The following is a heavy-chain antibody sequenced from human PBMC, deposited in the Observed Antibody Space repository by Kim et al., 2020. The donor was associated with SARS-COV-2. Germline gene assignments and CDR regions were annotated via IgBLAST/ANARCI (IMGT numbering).Heavy chain of an antibody. CDR1: GGSISSSNW. D-gene: IGHD2-21*01. J-gene: IGHJ5*02. CDR2: IHYGGDT. Sequence: SETLSLTCAVSGGSISSSNWWSWVRQPPGKGLEWIGEIHYGGDTNYNASLKSRVTISVDKSKNHFSLKLSSVTAAATAVYYCASHGDDSYWFDPWGQGTLVTVFS. CDR3: ASHGDDSYWFDP. V-gene: IGHV4-4*02.